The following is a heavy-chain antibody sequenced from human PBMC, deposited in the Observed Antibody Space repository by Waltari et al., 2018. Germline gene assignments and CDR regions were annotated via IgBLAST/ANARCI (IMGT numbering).Heavy chain of an antibody. CDR1: GYTFTNYG. CDR2: INTNGVKP. CDR3: ARHHSPDSSSSLH. V-gene: IGHV7-4-1*02. J-gene: IGHJ4*02. D-gene: IGHD6-6*01. Sequence: QVHLVQSGSELRQPGASVRVSCKASGYTFTNYGINWIRQAPGKGLEWIGWINTNGVKPTYAQAFTGRFVFSLDTSVTTTYLHISNLKVEDSAIYYCARHHSPDSSSSLHWGQGTLVTVSS.